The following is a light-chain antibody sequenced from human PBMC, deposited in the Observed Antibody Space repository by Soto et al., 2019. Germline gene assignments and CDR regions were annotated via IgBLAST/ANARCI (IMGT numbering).Light chain of an antibody. J-gene: IGKJ4*01. V-gene: IGKV3-15*01. CDR1: LSVSSN. CDR3: QQYNNRPLT. Sequence: EIVMTQSPATLSVSPGERATLSCRASLSVSSNLAWYQQKPGQAPRLLIYGASTRATGIPARFSGSGSGTEFTLTISSLQSEDFAVYYCQQYNNRPLTFGGGTRVEIK. CDR2: GAS.